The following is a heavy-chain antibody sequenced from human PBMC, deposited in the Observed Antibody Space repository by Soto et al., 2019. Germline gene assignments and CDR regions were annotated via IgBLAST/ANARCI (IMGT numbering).Heavy chain of an antibody. J-gene: IGHJ6*02. CDR2: IIPIFGTA. CDR1: GGTFSSYA. D-gene: IGHD3-22*01. V-gene: IGHV1-69*13. CDR3: PRGRGYYDSSGSSPSGARDI. Sequence: GSAVKPSCKASGGTFSSYAISWGRQAPGQELEWMGGIIPIFGTANYAQKFQGRVTITADESTSTAYMELSSLRSEDTAVYYCPRGRGYYDSSGSSPSGARDIWG.